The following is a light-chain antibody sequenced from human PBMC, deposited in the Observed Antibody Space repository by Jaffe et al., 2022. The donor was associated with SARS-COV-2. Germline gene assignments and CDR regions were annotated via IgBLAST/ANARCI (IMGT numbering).Light chain of an antibody. CDR1: QTVTKNY. Sequence: EIVLTQSPGTLALSPGEGASLSCRASQTVTKNYLGWYQQRPGQAPRLLVFGPSRRATGIPDRFSGSGSGTVFTLTISRLEPEDFAVYYCQQYATSPWTFGQGTKV. CDR3: QQYATSPWT. V-gene: IGKV3-20*01. CDR2: GPS. J-gene: IGKJ1*01.